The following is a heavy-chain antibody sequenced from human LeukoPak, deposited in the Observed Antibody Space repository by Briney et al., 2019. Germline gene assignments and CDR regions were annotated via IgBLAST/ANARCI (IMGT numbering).Heavy chain of an antibody. V-gene: IGHV3-9*03. CDR1: GFTFDDYA. CDR2: ISWNSGSI. J-gene: IGHJ3*02. Sequence: PGRSLRLSCAASGFTFDDYAMHWVRQAPGKGLEWVSGISWNSGSIGYADSVKGRFTISRDNAKNSLYLQINSLRAEDMALYYCAKGDDSSGFDAFDIWGQGTMVTVSS. CDR3: AKGDDSSGFDAFDI. D-gene: IGHD3-22*01.